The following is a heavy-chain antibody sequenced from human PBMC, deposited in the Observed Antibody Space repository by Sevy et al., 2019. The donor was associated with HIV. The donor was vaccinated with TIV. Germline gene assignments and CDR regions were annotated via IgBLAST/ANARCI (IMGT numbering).Heavy chain of an antibody. CDR1: GFTVSSNY. CDR3: ARGLVAASWFDP. CDR2: IYSGGST. Sequence: GGSLRLSCAASGFTVSSNYMSWVHQPPGKGLEWVSVIYSGGSTYYADSVKGRFTISRDNSKNTLYLQMNSLRAEDTAVYYCARGLVAASWFDPWGQGTLVTVSS. J-gene: IGHJ5*02. V-gene: IGHV3-53*01. D-gene: IGHD2-15*01.